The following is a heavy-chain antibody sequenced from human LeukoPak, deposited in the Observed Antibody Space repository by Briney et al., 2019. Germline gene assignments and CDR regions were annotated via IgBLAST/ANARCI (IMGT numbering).Heavy chain of an antibody. Sequence: QAGGSLRLSCAASGFTFSSYGMHWVRQAPGKGLEWVAFIRYEGSNKYYADSVKGRFAISRDNSKTTLYLQMNSLRAEDTAVYYCAKERDTAMVTIDYWGQGTLVTVSS. CDR3: AKERDTAMVTIDY. CDR2: IRYEGSNK. CDR1: GFTFSSYG. J-gene: IGHJ4*02. V-gene: IGHV3-30*02. D-gene: IGHD5-18*01.